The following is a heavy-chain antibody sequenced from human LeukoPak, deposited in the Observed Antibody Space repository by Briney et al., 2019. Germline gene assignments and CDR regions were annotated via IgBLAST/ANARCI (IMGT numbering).Heavy chain of an antibody. Sequence: SETLSLTCTVSGGSISNYYWGWIRQAPGKGLEWIGRVFHSGSTDYNPSLKSRVTMSVDTSKNQFSLKLSSVTAADTAVYYCARDYVDYYDSSGYYYFDYWGQGTLVTVSS. V-gene: IGHV4-59*12. CDR3: ARDYVDYYDSSGYYYFDY. D-gene: IGHD3-22*01. CDR1: GGSISNYY. CDR2: VFHSGST. J-gene: IGHJ4*02.